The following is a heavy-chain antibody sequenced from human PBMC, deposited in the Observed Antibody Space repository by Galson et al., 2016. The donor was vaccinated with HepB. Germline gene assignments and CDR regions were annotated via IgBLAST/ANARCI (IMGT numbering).Heavy chain of an antibody. V-gene: IGHV1-8*01. D-gene: IGHD3-3*01. Sequence: SVKVSCKASGYTFTSYDIKWVRQAPGQGPEWIGWMDPNSGNTDYVQKFQGRVTITRNTSIRTAYMELSSLRFEDTAVYYGEGGGRSCDFCSGDYGLNVLDVWGQGTPVTVSS. J-gene: IGHJ6*02. CDR1: GYTFTSYD. CDR3: EGGGRSCDFCSGDYGLNVLDV. CDR2: MDPNSGNT.